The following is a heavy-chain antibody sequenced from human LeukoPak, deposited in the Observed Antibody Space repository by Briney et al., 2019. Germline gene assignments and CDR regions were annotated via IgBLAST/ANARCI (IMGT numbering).Heavy chain of an antibody. V-gene: IGHV3-23*01. Sequence: GGSLRLSCAASGFTFSSYAMSWVRQAPGKGLEWVSGIIDSGESTYYANFAKGRFTISRDNPNNTLYLQMNSLRAEDTAVYYCAKLGGQELHNYYVAVCGKGTTVAVSS. CDR1: GFTFSSYA. CDR2: IIDSGEST. J-gene: IGHJ6*03. CDR3: AKLGGQELHNYYVAV. D-gene: IGHD3-16*01.